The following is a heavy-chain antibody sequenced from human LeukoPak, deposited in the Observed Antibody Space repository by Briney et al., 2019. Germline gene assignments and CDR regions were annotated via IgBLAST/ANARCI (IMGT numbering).Heavy chain of an antibody. Sequence: GGSLRLSCTVSGFIVSSKYMSWVRQAPGKGLEWVAVIYSGGATYYAGSVKGRFTISRDNSKNTLYLRMNSLGAEDRAVYYCARAAFASSWYEGGLDVWGQGTTVTVSS. CDR3: ARAAFASSWYEGGLDV. D-gene: IGHD6-13*01. J-gene: IGHJ6*02. CDR1: GFIVSSKY. V-gene: IGHV3-66*01. CDR2: IYSGGAT.